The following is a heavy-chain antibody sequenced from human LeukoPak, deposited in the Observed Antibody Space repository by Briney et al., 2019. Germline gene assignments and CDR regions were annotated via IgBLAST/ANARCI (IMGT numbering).Heavy chain of an antibody. CDR3: ASRFLAFGSGSYYKPFDY. CDR1: GGSFSGYY. CDR2: INHSGST. D-gene: IGHD3-10*01. Sequence: SETLSLTCAVYGGSFSGYYWSWIRQPPGKGLEWIGEINHSGSTNYNPSLKSRVTISVDTSKNQFPLKLSSVTAADTAVYYCASRFLAFGSGSYYKPFDYWGQGTLVTVSS. J-gene: IGHJ4*02. V-gene: IGHV4-34*01.